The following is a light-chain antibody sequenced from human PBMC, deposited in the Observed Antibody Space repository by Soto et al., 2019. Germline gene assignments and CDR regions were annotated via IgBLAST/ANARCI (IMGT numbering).Light chain of an antibody. V-gene: IGKV1-9*01. CDR2: GAS. CDR3: QQRSAYPLT. J-gene: IGKJ4*01. Sequence: DIQLTQSPSFLSASVGDRVSITCRASQGISTDLVWYQQKPGKAPEPLIYGASTLQSGVPSRFSGSGSGTEFTLTISSLQPEDFATYHCQQRSAYPLTFGGGTQVEIK. CDR1: QGISTD.